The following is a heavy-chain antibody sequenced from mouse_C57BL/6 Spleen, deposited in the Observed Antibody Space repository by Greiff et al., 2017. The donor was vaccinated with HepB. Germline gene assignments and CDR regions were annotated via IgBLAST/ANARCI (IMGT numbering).Heavy chain of an antibody. CDR2: INPNNGGT. CDR3: SRGDYDVRDYFDY. CDR1: GYTFTDYY. D-gene: IGHD2-4*01. Sequence: VQLQQSGPELVKPGASVKISCKASGYTFTDYYMNWVKQSHGKSLERIGDINPNNGGTSYNQKFKGKATLTVDKSSSTAYMELRSLTSEDAAVYYCSRGDYDVRDYFDYWGQVTTLTVSS. J-gene: IGHJ2*01. V-gene: IGHV1-26*01.